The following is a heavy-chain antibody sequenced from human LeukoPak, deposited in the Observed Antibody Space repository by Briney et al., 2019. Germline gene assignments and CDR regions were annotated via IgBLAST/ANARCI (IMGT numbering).Heavy chain of an antibody. Sequence: PSQTLSLTCTVSGGSIGSGGYYWSWIRQHPGKGLEWIGYIYYSGSTYYNPSLTSRVTISVDTSKKQFSLKLSSVTAADTAVYYCARDHYHSGDYGMDVWGQGTTVTVSS. D-gene: IGHD3-10*01. CDR3: ARDHYHSGDYGMDV. J-gene: IGHJ6*02. V-gene: IGHV4-31*03. CDR1: GGSIGSGGYY. CDR2: IYYSGST.